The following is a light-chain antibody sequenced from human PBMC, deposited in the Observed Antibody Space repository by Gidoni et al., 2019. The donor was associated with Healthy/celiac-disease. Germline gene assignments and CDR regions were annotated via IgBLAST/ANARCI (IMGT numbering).Light chain of an antibody. CDR2: DAS. V-gene: IGKV1-5*01. CDR3: QQYNSYQFT. J-gene: IGKJ3*01. Sequence: DIQMTQSPSTLSASVGDRVTITCRASQSISSWLAWYQQKPGKAPNLLIYDASSLESGVPSRFSSSGSGTEFTLTISSLQPDDFATYYCQQYNSYQFTFGPGTKVDIK. CDR1: QSISSW.